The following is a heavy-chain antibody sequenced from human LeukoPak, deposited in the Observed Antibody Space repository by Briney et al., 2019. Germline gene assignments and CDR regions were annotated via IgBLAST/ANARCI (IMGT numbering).Heavy chain of an antibody. Sequence: GGSLTLSCAGSGFSFSTYSMNWVRQAPGKGLEWVSGITGSGANTYYADSVKGRFTISRDNSKNTLYLRMSSLRAEDTAVYYCYYYDSSGFYPQTKIDYWGQGTLVTVSS. V-gene: IGHV3-23*01. CDR1: GFSFSTYS. CDR2: ITGSGANT. D-gene: IGHD3-22*01. CDR3: YYYDSSGFYPQTKIDY. J-gene: IGHJ4*02.